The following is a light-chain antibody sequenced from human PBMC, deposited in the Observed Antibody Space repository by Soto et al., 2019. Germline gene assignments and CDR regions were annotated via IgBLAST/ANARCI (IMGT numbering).Light chain of an antibody. Sequence: DIQMTQSPSSLSASVGDRVTITCRASQSISSYLNWYQQKPGKAPNLLIYAASSLQSGVPSRFSGSGSGTDFTLTISSLQPEDFATYYCQQSYNSLLLTFGGGTKVDI. V-gene: IGKV1-39*01. CDR2: AAS. J-gene: IGKJ4*01. CDR1: QSISSY. CDR3: QQSYNSLLLT.